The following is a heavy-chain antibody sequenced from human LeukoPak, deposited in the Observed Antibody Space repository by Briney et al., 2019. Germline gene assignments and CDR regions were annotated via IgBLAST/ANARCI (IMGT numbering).Heavy chain of an antibody. CDR1: GYTFTSYG. CDR3: ARTMYSSGWYVISDFDS. Sequence: ASVKVSCKAAGYTFTSYGISWVRQAPGQGLEWLGWISAYTGNTNYAQKFQGRVTMTTDTSTSTAYMELRRLRSDDTAVYYCARTMYSSGWYVISDFDSWGQGTLVTVSS. CDR2: ISAYTGNT. D-gene: IGHD6-19*01. J-gene: IGHJ4*02. V-gene: IGHV1-18*01.